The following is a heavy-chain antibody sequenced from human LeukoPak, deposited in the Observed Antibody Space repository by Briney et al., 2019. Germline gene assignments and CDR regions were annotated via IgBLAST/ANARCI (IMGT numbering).Heavy chain of an antibody. D-gene: IGHD6-13*01. CDR2: IYSSGST. CDR1: GGSISSYY. V-gene: IGHV4-4*07. CDR3: ARHKAAAGTPYAFDI. Sequence: SETLSLTCTVSGGSISSYYWSWIRQPAGKGLEWIGRIYSSGSTNYNPSLKSRVTISVDTSKNQFSLKLSSVTAADTAVYYCARHKAAAGTPYAFDIWGQGTMVTVSS. J-gene: IGHJ3*02.